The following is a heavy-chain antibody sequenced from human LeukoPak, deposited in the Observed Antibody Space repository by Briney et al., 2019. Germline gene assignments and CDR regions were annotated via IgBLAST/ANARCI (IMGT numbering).Heavy chain of an antibody. D-gene: IGHD2-2*01. V-gene: IGHV4-34*01. CDR2: INHSGST. J-gene: IGHJ5*02. CDR3: AREVVPAAIGWFDP. CDR1: GGSFSGYY. Sequence: SETLSLTCAVYGGSFSGYYWSWIRQPPGKGLECIGEINHSGSTNYNPSLKSRVTISVDTSKNQFSLKLSSVTAADTAVYYCAREVVPAAIGWFDPWGQGTLVTVSS.